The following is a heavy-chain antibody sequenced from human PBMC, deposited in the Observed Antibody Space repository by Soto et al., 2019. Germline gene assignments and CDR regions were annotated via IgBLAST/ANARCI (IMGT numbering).Heavy chain of an antibody. V-gene: IGHV3-30*18. Sequence: GGSLRLSCAASGFTFSSYGMHWVRQAPGKGLEWVAVISYDGSNKYYADSVKGRFTISRDNSKNTLYLQMNSLRAEDTAVYYSAKVFQQLSAWFYYYYGMDVWGQGTTVTVSS. CDR3: AKVFQQLSAWFYYYYGMDV. CDR1: GFTFSSYG. CDR2: ISYDGSNK. J-gene: IGHJ6*02. D-gene: IGHD6-13*01.